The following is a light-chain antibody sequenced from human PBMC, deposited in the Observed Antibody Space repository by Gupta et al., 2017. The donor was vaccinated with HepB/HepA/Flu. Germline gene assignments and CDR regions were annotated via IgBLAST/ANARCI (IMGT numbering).Light chain of an antibody. CDR1: QSLLHSNGYNY. CDR3: MQALQTPPWT. Sequence: DIVMTQSPLSLPVTSGEPASISCRSSQSLLHSNGYNYLDWYLQKPGQSPQLLIYLGSNRASGVPDRFSGSGSGTDFTLKISSVEAADVGVYYCMQALQTPPWTFGQGTKVETK. CDR2: LGS. J-gene: IGKJ1*01. V-gene: IGKV2-28*01.